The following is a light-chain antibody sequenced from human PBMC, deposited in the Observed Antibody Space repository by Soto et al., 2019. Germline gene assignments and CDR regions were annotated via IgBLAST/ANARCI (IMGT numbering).Light chain of an antibody. CDR3: QQYGSAPWT. CDR2: GAS. J-gene: IGKJ1*01. CDR1: QSVRSNY. V-gene: IGKV3-20*01. Sequence: EIVLTQSPGNLSLSPGERATLSCRASQSVRSNYLAWYQQKPGQAPRVLMYGASSRVTGIPDRFSGSGSGTDFTLTISRLEPEDFAVYYCQQYGSAPWTFGQGTKVEIK.